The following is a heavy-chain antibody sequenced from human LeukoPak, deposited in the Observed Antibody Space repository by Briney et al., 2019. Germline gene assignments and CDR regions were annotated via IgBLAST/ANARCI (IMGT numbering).Heavy chain of an antibody. CDR2: IYYSGST. CDR1: GGSINSYY. CDR3: ARSVAAAAHFDL. Sequence: SEMLFFSCTVSGGSINSYYWSWIRQPPGKGLEWIGYIYYSGSTNYNPSLKSRVTMSVDTSKNQFSLNLSSVTAADTAVYYCARSVAAAAHFDLWRQASLVTVSS. J-gene: IGHJ4*02. D-gene: IGHD6-13*01. V-gene: IGHV4-59*08.